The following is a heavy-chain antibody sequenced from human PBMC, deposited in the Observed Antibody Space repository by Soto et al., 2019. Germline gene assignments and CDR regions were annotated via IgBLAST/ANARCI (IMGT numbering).Heavy chain of an antibody. J-gene: IGHJ4*02. CDR3: ARGDEQWLPTRVHYFDY. V-gene: IGHV4-59*01. CDR2: IYYSGST. D-gene: IGHD6-19*01. Sequence: SETLSLTCTVSGGSISSYYWSWIRQPPGKGLEWIGYIYYSGSTNYNPSLKSRVTISVDTSKNQFSLKLSSVTAADTAVYYCARGDEQWLPTRVHYFDYWGQGTLVT. CDR1: GGSISSYY.